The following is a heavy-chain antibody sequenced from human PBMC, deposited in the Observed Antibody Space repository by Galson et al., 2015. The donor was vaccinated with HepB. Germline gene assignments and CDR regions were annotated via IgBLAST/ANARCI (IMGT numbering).Heavy chain of an antibody. CDR2: INHSGST. V-gene: IGHV4-34*01. CDR1: GGSFSGYY. Sequence: ETLSLTCAVYGGSFSGYYWSWIRQPPGKGLGWIGEINHSGSTNYNPSLKSRVTISVDTSKDQFSLKLSSVTAADTAVYYCARGGIAAAGTKVTNWFDPWGQGTLVTVSS. J-gene: IGHJ5*02. D-gene: IGHD6-13*01. CDR3: ARGGIAAAGTKVTNWFDP.